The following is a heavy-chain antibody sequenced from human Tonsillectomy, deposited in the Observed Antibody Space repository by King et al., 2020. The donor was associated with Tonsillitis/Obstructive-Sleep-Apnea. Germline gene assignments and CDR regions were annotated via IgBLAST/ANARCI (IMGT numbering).Heavy chain of an antibody. CDR2: ISSSSSTI. V-gene: IGHV3-48*02. J-gene: IGHJ4*02. D-gene: IGHD4-11*01. Sequence: VQLVESGGGLVQPGGSLRLSCAASGFTFSSYSMNWVRQAPGKGLEWVSYISSSSSTIYYADSVKGRFTISRDNAKNSLYLQMNSLRDEDTAVYYCARGASSNYTPLLDYWGQGTLVTVSS. CDR3: ARGASSNYTPLLDY. CDR1: GFTFSSYS.